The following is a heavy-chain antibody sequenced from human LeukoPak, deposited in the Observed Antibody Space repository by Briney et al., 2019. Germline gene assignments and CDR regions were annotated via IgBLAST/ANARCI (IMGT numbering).Heavy chain of an antibody. CDR3: ARGRLYSGSYFGWFDP. Sequence: SETLSLTCTVSGGSISSYYWSWIRQPPGKGLEWIGYIYYSGSTNYNPSLKSRVTISVDTSKNQFSLKLSFVTAADTAVYYCARGRLYSGSYFGWFDPWGQGTLVTVSS. CDR1: GGSISSYY. CDR2: IYYSGST. V-gene: IGHV4-59*01. D-gene: IGHD1-26*01. J-gene: IGHJ5*02.